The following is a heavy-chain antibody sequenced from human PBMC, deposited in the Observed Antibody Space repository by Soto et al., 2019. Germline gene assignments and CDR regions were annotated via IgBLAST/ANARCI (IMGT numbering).Heavy chain of an antibody. CDR1: GFTFSSYA. CDR2: XXGSGGTT. D-gene: IGHD3-10*01. J-gene: IGHJ6*02. V-gene: IGHV3-23*01. Sequence: PGGSLRLSXAASGFTFSSYAMSWVRQXPGKXXXXXXXXXGSGGTTYYEDSLKGRFTISXXXSKXXLYLXMXSLRAEDTAGYYCAKSLGGSYYYGSRNTKNYYYYGMDVWGQGTRVTVSS. CDR3: AKSLGGSYYYGSRNTKNYYYYGMDV.